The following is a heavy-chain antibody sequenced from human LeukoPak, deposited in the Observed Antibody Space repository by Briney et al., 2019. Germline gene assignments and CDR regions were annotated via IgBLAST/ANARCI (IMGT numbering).Heavy chain of an antibody. CDR3: ARDKSQWELLRRDGAFDI. Sequence: GGSLRLSCAASGFTFSSYAMHWVRQAPGKGLEWVAVISYDGSNKYYADSVKGRFTISRDNSKNTLYLQMNSLRAEDTAVYYCARDKSQWELLRRDGAFDIWGQGTMVTVSS. CDR1: GFTFSSYA. V-gene: IGHV3-30-3*01. J-gene: IGHJ3*02. CDR2: ISYDGSNK. D-gene: IGHD1-26*01.